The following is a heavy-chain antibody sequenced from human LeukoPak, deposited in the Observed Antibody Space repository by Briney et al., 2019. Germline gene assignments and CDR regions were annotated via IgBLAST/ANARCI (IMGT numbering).Heavy chain of an antibody. Sequence: GGSLRLSCAASGFSFSGYAMHWVRQAPGKGLEWVAYIRYDGSNKYYADSVKGRFTISRDNSKNSLYLQMNSLRAEDTAEYYLGKNCWGTPGAYGGQGPRAPV. J-gene: IGHJ4*02. CDR1: GFSFSGYA. CDR2: IRYDGSNK. D-gene: IGHD3-16*01. CDR3: GKNCWGTPGAY. V-gene: IGHV3-30*02.